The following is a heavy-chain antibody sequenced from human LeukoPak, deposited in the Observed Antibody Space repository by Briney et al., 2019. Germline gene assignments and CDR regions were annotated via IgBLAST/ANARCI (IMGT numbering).Heavy chain of an antibody. CDR2: MNPNNGNT. Sequence: ASVKVSCKASGYTFTSYDINWVRQATGQGLEWMGWMNPNNGNTGYAQKFQGRVTMTRSTSISTAYTELSSLRSGDTAVYYCARLASSSWPLYYYYGMDVWGQGTTVTVSS. J-gene: IGHJ6*02. CDR3: ARLASSSWPLYYYYGMDV. D-gene: IGHD6-13*01. V-gene: IGHV1-8*01. CDR1: GYTFTSYD.